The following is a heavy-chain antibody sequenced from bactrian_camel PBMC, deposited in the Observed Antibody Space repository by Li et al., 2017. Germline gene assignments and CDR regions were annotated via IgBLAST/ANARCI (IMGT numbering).Heavy chain of an antibody. CDR1: GHTFSRNC. Sequence: DVQLVESGGGSALPGGSLRLSCVASGHTFSRNCMGWFRQAPGKEREAVASMYTLGSDGNTYYSEAVKGRFTTSQENAKNTVYLQMNQLKPEDTAMYYCAAGLVPSAACTNGGWTNRDGRWGQGTQVTVS. CDR3: AAGLVPSAACTNGGWTNRDGR. V-gene: IGHV3S13*01. J-gene: IGHJ4*01. D-gene: IGHD1*01. CDR2: MYTLGSDGNT.